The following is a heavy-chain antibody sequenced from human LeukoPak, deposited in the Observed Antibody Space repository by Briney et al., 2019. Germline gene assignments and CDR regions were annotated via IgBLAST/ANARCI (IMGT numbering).Heavy chain of an antibody. CDR3: ARVGIAVAGNSYFDY. Sequence: PSETLSLTCTVSGYSISSGYYWGWIRQAPGKGLEWIGSIYHSGSTYYNPSLKSRVTISVDTSKNQFSLKLSSVTAADTAVYYCARVGIAVAGNSYFDYWGQGTLVTVSS. J-gene: IGHJ4*02. CDR1: GYSISSGYY. CDR2: IYHSGST. V-gene: IGHV4-38-2*02. D-gene: IGHD6-19*01.